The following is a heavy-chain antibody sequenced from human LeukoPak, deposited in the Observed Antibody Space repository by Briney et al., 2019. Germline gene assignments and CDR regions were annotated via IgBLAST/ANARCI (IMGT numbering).Heavy chain of an antibody. Sequence: GGSLRLSCAASGFTFSNSAMGWVRQAPGKGLEWVSAISDSGGSTYYADSVKGRFTISRDNSKNTLYLQMNSLRAEDTAVYYCAKEYCSGGSCYCSRWGQGTPVTVSS. J-gene: IGHJ4*02. CDR3: AKEYCSGGSCYCSR. CDR2: ISDSGGST. CDR1: GFTFSNSA. D-gene: IGHD2-15*01. V-gene: IGHV3-23*01.